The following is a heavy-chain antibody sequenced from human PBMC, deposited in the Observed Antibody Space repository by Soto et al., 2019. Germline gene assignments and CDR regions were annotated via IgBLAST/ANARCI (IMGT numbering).Heavy chain of an antibody. V-gene: IGHV4-59*11. CDR1: GGSISTHY. J-gene: IGHJ4*02. Sequence: PSETLSLTCTVSGGSISTHYWSWIRQPPGKGRAWNGYISYSGNTNYNPSLKSRVTISVDTSKNQFSLKLTSVTAADTAVYYCARVFVVRGVNFRFTPYYFDPWGQGTLVTVSS. D-gene: IGHD3-10*01. CDR3: ARVFVVRGVNFRFTPYYFDP. CDR2: ISYSGNT.